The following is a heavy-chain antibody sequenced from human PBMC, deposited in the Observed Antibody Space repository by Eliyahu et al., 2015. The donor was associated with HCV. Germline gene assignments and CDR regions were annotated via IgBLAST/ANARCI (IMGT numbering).Heavy chain of an antibody. CDR1: GGTFSRNG. Sequence: QVQLVQSGAEVKKPGSSVKVSCKASGGTFSRNGISWVRQAPGHGLEWMGGITPLFGTANYAQKFQGRVTITADEYTSTAYMELSSLRYEDTAVYYCARGGEEHQLQSRPFDYWGQGTLVTVSS. CDR3: ARGGEEHQLQSRPFDY. D-gene: IGHD2-2*01. V-gene: IGHV1-69*01. CDR2: ITPLFGTA. J-gene: IGHJ4*02.